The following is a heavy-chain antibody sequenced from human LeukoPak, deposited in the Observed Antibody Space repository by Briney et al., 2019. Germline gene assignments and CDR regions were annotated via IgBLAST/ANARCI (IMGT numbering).Heavy chain of an antibody. CDR3: ARDEHCSGGNCYGFDY. V-gene: IGHV4-30-4*08. J-gene: IGHJ4*02. CDR2: IYYSGST. Sequence: SETLSLTCTVSGGSVSSSIYHWFWIRQPPGKGLEWIGYIYYSGSTYYNPSLKSRIIISADMSKNQFSLKLSSVTAADTAVYYCARDEHCSGGNCYGFDYWGQGTLVTVSS. D-gene: IGHD2-15*01. CDR1: GGSVSSSIYH.